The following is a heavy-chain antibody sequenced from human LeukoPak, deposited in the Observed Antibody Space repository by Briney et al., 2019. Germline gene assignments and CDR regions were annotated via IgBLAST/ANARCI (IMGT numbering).Heavy chain of an antibody. CDR2: INPSGSST. V-gene: IGHV1-46*01. CDR3: ARVQRGYSGYDYLPFRYFDF. D-gene: IGHD5-12*01. CDR1: GYTFTSHY. J-gene: IGHJ4*02. Sequence: ASVKVSCKASGYTFTSHYMHWVRQAPGQGLEWMGLINPSGSSTLYAQKFQGRVTMTRDMSTTTDYMELSSLRSEDTAVYYCARVQRGYSGYDYLPFRYFDFWGQGTLVAVSS.